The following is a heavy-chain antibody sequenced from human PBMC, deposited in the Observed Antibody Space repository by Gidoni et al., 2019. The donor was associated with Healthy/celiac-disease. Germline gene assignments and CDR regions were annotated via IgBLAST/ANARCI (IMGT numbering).Heavy chain of an antibody. J-gene: IGHJ4*02. CDR3: AKGSPIEMATIYFDY. Sequence: EVQLLESGGGLVQPGGSLRLACAATGFHVSSYAMSWVRQAPGKGLEWVSAISGSCGSTYYADSVKGRFTISRDNSKNTLYLQMNSLSAEDTAVYYCAKGSPIEMATIYFDYWGQGTLVPVSS. D-gene: IGHD5-12*01. V-gene: IGHV3-23*01. CDR1: GFHVSSYA. CDR2: ISGSCGST.